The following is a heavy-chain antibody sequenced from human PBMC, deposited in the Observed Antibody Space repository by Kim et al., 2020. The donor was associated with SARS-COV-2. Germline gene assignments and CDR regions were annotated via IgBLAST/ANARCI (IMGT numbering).Heavy chain of an antibody. CDR3: AREPRYHDILSAMDF. CDR2: TYYRSKWYN. Sequence: SQTLSLTCAVSGDSVSSNHMSWSWIRQSPSRGLQWLGRTYYRSKWYNDYAESVKGRITINPDTSKNQFSLLLNSVSPEDTAVYYCAREPRYHDILSAMDFWGQGTAVTVPS. J-gene: IGHJ6*01. V-gene: IGHV6-1*01. D-gene: IGHD3-9*01. CDR1: GDSVSSNHMS.